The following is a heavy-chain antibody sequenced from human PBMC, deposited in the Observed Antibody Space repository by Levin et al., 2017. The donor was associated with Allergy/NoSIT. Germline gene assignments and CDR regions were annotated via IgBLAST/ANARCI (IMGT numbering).Heavy chain of an antibody. J-gene: IGHJ4*02. CDR1: GFTFSSYW. Sequence: GGSLRLSCAASGFTFSSYWMHWVRQAPGKGLVWVSRIDYDGSTTTYADSVKGRFTISRDNAKNTLYLQMNSLRAEDTAVYYCGRPLRYCSGGSCYQAIDYWGQGTLVTVSS. CDR3: GRPLRYCSGGSCYQAIDY. D-gene: IGHD2-15*01. CDR2: IDYDGSTT. V-gene: IGHV3-74*01.